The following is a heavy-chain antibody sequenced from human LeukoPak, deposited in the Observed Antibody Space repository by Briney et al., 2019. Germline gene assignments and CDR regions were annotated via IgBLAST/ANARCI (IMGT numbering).Heavy chain of an antibody. CDR1: GFTFSSYS. Sequence: GGSLRLSCAASGFTFSSYSMNWVRQAPGKGLEWVSSISSSSSYIYYADSVKGRFTISRGNAKNSLYLQMNSLRAEDTAVYYCARAEYSSGWYYFDYWGQGTLVTVSS. CDR2: ISSSSSYI. CDR3: ARAEYSSGWYYFDY. D-gene: IGHD6-19*01. J-gene: IGHJ4*02. V-gene: IGHV3-21*01.